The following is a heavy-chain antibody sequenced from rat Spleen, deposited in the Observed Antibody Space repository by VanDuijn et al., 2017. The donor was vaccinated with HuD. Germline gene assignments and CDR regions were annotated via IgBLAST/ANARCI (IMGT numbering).Heavy chain of an antibody. CDR3: VREAFGVDY. J-gene: IGHJ2*01. CDR1: GFSLSNYG. Sequence: QVQLKESGPGLVQPSQTLSLTCTVSGFSLSNYGVIWVRQPPGKGLEWMGVIWGNGDTNYNLVVKSRLSISRDTSKSQVYLKMNSLQTEDTAIYYCVREAFGVDYWGQGVMVTVSS. V-gene: IGHV2-13*01. D-gene: IGHD4-3*01. CDR2: IWGNGDT.